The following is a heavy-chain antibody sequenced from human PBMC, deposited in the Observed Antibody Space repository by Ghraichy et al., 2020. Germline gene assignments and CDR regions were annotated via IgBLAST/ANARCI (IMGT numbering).Heavy chain of an antibody. CDR3: ARETTYYVYYYGMDV. V-gene: IGHV3-7*01. Sequence: GGSLRLSCAASGFTFSSYWMSWVRQAPGKGLEWVANIKQDGSEKYYVDSVKGRFTISRDNAKNSLYLQMNSLRAEDTAVYYCARETTYYVYYYGMDVWGQGTTVTVSS. J-gene: IGHJ6*02. CDR1: GFTFSSYW. CDR2: IKQDGSEK. D-gene: IGHD1-1*01.